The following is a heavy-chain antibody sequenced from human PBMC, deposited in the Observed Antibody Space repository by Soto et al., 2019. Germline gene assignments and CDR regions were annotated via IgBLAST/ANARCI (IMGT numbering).Heavy chain of an antibody. D-gene: IGHD3-3*01. J-gene: IGHJ6*02. V-gene: IGHV4-59*01. CDR2: IYYSGST. CDR1: GGAISSYY. CDR3: ARDRRTYYDFWSGSARYYYYGMDV. Sequence: SETLSLTCTVSGGAISSYYWSWIRQPPGKGLEWIGYIYYSGSTNYNPSLKSRVTITVDTSKNQFSLKLSSVTAADTDVYYCARDRRTYYDFWSGSARYYYYGMDVWGQGTTVTVSS.